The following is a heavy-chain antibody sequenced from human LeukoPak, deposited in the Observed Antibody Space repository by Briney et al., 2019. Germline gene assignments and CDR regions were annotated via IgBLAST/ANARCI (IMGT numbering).Heavy chain of an antibody. CDR2: IYYSGST. CDR1: GGSISSYY. V-gene: IGHV4-59*01. J-gene: IGHJ4*02. CDR3: ARSSGIAARTGIDY. Sequence: PSETLSLTCTVSGGSISSYYWSWIRQPPGKGLEWIGYIYYSGSTNYNPSLKSRVTISVDTSKNQFSLRLSSVTAADTAVYYCARSSGIAARTGIDYWGQGTLVTVSS. D-gene: IGHD6-6*01.